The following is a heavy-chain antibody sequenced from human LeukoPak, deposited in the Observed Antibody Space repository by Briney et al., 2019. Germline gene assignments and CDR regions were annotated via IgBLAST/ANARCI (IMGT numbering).Heavy chain of an antibody. CDR1: GGTFSSYA. Sequence: SVKVSCKASGGTFSSYAISWVRQAPGQGLEWMGRIIPILGIANYAQKFQGRVTITADKSTSTAYMELSSLRSEDTAVYYCASVEMATLLDYWGQGTLVTVSS. CDR3: ASVEMATLLDY. D-gene: IGHD5-24*01. J-gene: IGHJ4*02. CDR2: IIPILGIA. V-gene: IGHV1-69*04.